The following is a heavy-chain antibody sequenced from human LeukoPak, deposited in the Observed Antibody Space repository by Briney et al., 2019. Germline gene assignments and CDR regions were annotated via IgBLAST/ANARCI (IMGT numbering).Heavy chain of an antibody. CDR3: ARVGSGVYSSSWYYYYYGMDV. D-gene: IGHD6-13*01. V-gene: IGHV1-18*01. Sequence: ASVKVSCKASGYTFTSYGISWVRQAPGQGLEWMGWISAYNGNTNYAQKLQGRVTMTTDTSTSTAYMELRSLRSDDTAVYYCARVGSGVYSSSWYYYYYGMDVWGQGTTVTVSS. J-gene: IGHJ6*02. CDR2: ISAYNGNT. CDR1: GYTFTSYG.